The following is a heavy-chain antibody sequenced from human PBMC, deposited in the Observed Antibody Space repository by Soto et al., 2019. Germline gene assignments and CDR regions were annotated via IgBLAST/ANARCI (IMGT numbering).Heavy chain of an antibody. D-gene: IGHD3-22*01. CDR2: IYWDDDK. CDR3: AHGDGSYYDSGGRLGFDP. J-gene: IGHJ5*02. Sequence: QITLKESGPTLVKPTQTLTLTCTFSAFSLRTRGVGVGWIRQPPGKALEWLALIYWDDDKRYNPSLKSRLTITKDTSRNQVVLTMTNMAPVDTGTYYCAHGDGSYYDSGGRLGFDPWGQGTLVTVSS. V-gene: IGHV2-5*02. CDR1: AFSLRTRGVG.